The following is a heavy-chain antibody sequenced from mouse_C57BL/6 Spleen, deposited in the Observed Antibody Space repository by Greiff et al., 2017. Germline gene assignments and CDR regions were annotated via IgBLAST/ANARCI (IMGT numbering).Heavy chain of an antibody. J-gene: IGHJ2*01. D-gene: IGHD2-3*01. CDR3: ARRSYDGSRGVYFDY. CDR2: FHPYNDDT. V-gene: IGHV1-47*01. CDR1: GYTFTTYP. Sequence: QVQLQQSGAELVKPGASVKMSCKASGYTFTTYPIEWMKQNHGKSLEWIGNFHPYNDDTKYNEKFKGKATLTVEKSSSTVYLELSRLTCDDSAVYYCARRSYDGSRGVYFDYWGQGTTLTVSS.